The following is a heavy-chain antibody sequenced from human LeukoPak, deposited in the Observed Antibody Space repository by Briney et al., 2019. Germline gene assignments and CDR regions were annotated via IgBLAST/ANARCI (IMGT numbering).Heavy chain of an antibody. J-gene: IGHJ3*02. CDR3: ARIDIVVVPAYDAFDI. D-gene: IGHD2-2*01. Sequence: GASVKVSCKASEYTFTFHYLHWVRQAPGQGLEWMGWINPNSGGTNYAQKFQGRVTMTRDTSISTAYMELSRLRSDDTAVYYCARIDIVVVPAYDAFDIWGQGTMVTVSS. CDR2: INPNSGGT. V-gene: IGHV1-2*02. CDR1: EYTFTFHY.